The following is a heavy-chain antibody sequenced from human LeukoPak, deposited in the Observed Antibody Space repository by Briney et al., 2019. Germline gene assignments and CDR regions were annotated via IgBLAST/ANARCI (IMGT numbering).Heavy chain of an antibody. J-gene: IGHJ4*02. D-gene: IGHD5-12*01. CDR3: ASRRSGYENY. Sequence: GGSLRLSCAASGFTFSDYYMSWIRQAPGKGLEWVSYISGSSSYTNYADSVKGRFTISRDNAENSLFLHMNSLSAEDTAVYYCASRRSGYENYWGQGTLVTVSS. CDR1: GFTFSDYY. CDR2: ISGSSSYT. V-gene: IGHV3-11*06.